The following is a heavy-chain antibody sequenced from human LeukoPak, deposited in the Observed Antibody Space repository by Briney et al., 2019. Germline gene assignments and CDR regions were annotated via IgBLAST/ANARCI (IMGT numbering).Heavy chain of an antibody. J-gene: IGHJ5*02. CDR1: GYTFTSYD. Sequence: ASVKVSCKASGYTFTSYDINWVRQATGQGLGWMGWMNPNSGNTGYAQTFQGRVTITRNTSISTAYMELSSLRSEDTAVYYCARGRGSSGWWNNWFDPWGQGTLVTVSS. CDR2: MNPNSGNT. V-gene: IGHV1-8*03. D-gene: IGHD6-19*01. CDR3: ARGRGSSGWWNNWFDP.